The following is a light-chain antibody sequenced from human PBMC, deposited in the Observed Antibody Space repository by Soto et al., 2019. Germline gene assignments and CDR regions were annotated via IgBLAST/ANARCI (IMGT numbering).Light chain of an antibody. CDR2: GAS. Sequence: EFVLTQSPGTLSLSPGERATLSCRASQSVRSNYLAWYQQKPGQSPRLLIYGASNRATGIPDRFSGSGSGTDFPLTISRLDHEDFAVFYCQHYGSSAYTFGQGTTLEIK. CDR1: QSVRSNY. CDR3: QHYGSSAYT. J-gene: IGKJ2*01. V-gene: IGKV3-20*01.